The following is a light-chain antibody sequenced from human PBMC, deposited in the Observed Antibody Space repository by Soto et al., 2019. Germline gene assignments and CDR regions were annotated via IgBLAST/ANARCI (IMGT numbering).Light chain of an antibody. CDR3: QEYDDWPPWT. V-gene: IGKV3-15*01. Sequence: EIVMTQSPATLSVSPGERATLSCRASQSVGTYLAWYQQKPDQAPRLLIYSASTRATGIPARFSGSGSGTEFTLTISSLQSEDFAIYYCQEYDDWPPWTFGQGTRVEVK. J-gene: IGKJ1*01. CDR2: SAS. CDR1: QSVGTY.